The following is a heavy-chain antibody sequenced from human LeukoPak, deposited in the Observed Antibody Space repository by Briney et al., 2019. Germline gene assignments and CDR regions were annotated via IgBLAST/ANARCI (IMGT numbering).Heavy chain of an antibody. CDR1: GFTFSSYA. V-gene: IGHV3-23*01. J-gene: IGHJ4*02. CDR2: ISGSGGST. Sequence: GGSLRLSCAASGFTFSSYAMSWVRQAPGKGLEWVSAISGSGGSTYYADSVKGRFTISRDNSKNTLYLQMNSLRAEDTAVYYCASQWGPMVRGVPLDSWGQGTLVTVSS. CDR3: ASQWGPMVRGVPLDS. D-gene: IGHD3-10*01.